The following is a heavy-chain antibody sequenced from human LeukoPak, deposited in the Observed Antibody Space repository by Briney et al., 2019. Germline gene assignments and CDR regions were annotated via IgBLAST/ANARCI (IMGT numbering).Heavy chain of an antibody. CDR2: ISGSGGST. CDR1: GFTFSSYA. D-gene: IGHD3-22*01. V-gene: IGHV3-23*01. CDR3: AKDPNYYDSSGSFDY. Sequence: GGSLRLSCAASGFTFSSYAMSWVRQAPGKGLEWVSAISGSGGSTYCADSVKGRFTISRDNSKNTLYLQMNSLRAEDTAVYYCAKDPNYYDSSGSFDYWGQGTLVTVSS. J-gene: IGHJ4*02.